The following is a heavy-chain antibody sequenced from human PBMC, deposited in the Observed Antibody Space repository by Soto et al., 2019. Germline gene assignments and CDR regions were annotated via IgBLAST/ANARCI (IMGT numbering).Heavy chain of an antibody. D-gene: IGHD3-3*01. V-gene: IGHV1-8*01. J-gene: IGHJ5*02. Sequence: ASVKVSCKASGYTFTSYDINWVRQATGQGLEWMGWMNPNSGNTGYAQKFQGRVTMTRNTSISTAYMELSSLRSEDTAVYYCARGVKRLRFLEWLDDWFDPWGQGTLVTVSS. CDR2: MNPNSGNT. CDR1: GYTFTSYD. CDR3: ARGVKRLRFLEWLDDWFDP.